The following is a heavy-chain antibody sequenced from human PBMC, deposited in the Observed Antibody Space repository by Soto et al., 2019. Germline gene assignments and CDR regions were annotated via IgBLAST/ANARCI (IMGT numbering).Heavy chain of an antibody. CDR2: INPSGGST. V-gene: IGHV1-46*01. CDR3: ARDCDNDFWSGYFRDP. J-gene: IGHJ5*02. CDR1: GYTFTSYY. D-gene: IGHD3-3*01. Sequence: ASVKVYCKASGYTFTSYYMHWVRQAPGQGLEWMGIINPSGGSTSYAQKFQGGVTMTRDTSTSTVYMELSSLRSEDTAVYYCARDCDNDFWSGYFRDPPGQGTLVTVSS.